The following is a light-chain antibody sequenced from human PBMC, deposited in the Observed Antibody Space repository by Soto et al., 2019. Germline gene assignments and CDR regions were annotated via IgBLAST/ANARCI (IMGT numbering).Light chain of an antibody. CDR1: QSLVYSDGNTY. CDR3: KQGTHSVNT. V-gene: IGKV2-30*01. Sequence: DVVMTQSPLSLPATLGQPASISCRSSQSLVYSDGNTYLNWFHPRPGQSPRRPIYKVSNRESGVTDRFSGGESGTELTLKISSVEAEDVEVYYCKQGTHSVNTFCQGTKLEIK. CDR2: KVS. J-gene: IGKJ2*01.